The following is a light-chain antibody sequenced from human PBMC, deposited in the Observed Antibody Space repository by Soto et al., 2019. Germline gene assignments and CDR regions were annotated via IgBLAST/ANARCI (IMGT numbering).Light chain of an antibody. CDR2: EVS. J-gene: IGLJ1*01. CDR1: SSDVGGYNY. CDR3: SSYAGSNNLYV. Sequence: QSVLTQPPSASGSPGQSVTISCTGTSSDVGGYNYVSWYQQHPGKAPKLMIYEVSKRPSGVPDRFSGSKSGNTASLTVSGLQAEEVSDYYCSSYAGSNNLYVFGTGTMVTVL. V-gene: IGLV2-8*01.